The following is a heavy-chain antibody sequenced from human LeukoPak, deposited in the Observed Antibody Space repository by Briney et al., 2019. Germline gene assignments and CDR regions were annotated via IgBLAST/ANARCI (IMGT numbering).Heavy chain of an antibody. D-gene: IGHD2-15*01. J-gene: IGHJ4*02. CDR2: INHSGST. V-gene: IGHV4-34*01. Sequence: SETLSLTCAVYGGSFSGYYWSWIRQPPGKGLEWIGEINHSGSTKYNPSLKSRVTISVATSKTKFSLKLSSVTAADTAVYYCARGYSPVVVVAATVYFDYWAQGTLVTVSS. CDR3: ARGYSPVVVVAATVYFDY. CDR1: GGSFSGYY.